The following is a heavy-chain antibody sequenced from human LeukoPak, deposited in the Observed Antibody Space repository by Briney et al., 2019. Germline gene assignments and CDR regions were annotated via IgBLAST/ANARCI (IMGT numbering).Heavy chain of an antibody. J-gene: IGHJ3*02. D-gene: IGHD3-3*01. V-gene: IGHV4-59*01. CDR1: GGSISSYY. Sequence: KSSETLSLTCTVSGGSISSYYWSWIRQPPGKGLEWIGYIYYSGSTNYNPSLKSRVTISVDTSKNQFSLKLSSVTAADTAVYYCARAGYYGFWSGTPRDAFDIWGQGTMVTVSS. CDR2: IYYSGST. CDR3: ARAGYYGFWSGTPRDAFDI.